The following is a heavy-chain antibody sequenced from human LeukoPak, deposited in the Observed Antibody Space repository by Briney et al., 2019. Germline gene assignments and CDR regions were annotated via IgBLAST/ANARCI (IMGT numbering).Heavy chain of an antibody. V-gene: IGHV4-34*01. CDR2: INHSGST. CDR3: ARRYSGSYYPIDY. Sequence: SETLSLTCAVYGGSFSGYYWSWIRQPPGKGLEWIGEINHSGSTNYNPSLKSRVTISVDTSKNQFSLKLSSVTAADTAVYYCARRYSGSYYPIDYWGQGTLVTVSS. J-gene: IGHJ4*02. CDR1: GGSFSGYY. D-gene: IGHD1-26*01.